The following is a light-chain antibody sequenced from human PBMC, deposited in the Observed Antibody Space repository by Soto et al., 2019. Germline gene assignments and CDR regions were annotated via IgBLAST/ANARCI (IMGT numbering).Light chain of an antibody. Sequence: GRTKSPTTLSVSPGERATVSCRSSQSVDSNYLAWYQQKPGQAPRLLIYHASTRATGIPARFSGSGSGTEFTLTISSLQSEDFALFSCPQSNNWPLPFGGGTKVAIK. CDR3: PQSNNWPLP. CDR1: QSVDSN. V-gene: IGKV3-15*01. J-gene: IGKJ4*01. CDR2: HAS.